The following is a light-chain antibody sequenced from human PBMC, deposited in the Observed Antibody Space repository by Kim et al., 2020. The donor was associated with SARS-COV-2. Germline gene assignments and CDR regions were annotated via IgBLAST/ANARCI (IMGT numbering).Light chain of an antibody. CDR1: QSVSSY. CDR3: QQRSNWPMYT. J-gene: IGKJ2*01. Sequence: WSPGERANLSCRASQSVSSYVAWYQQKPGKAPRLLIYDASNRATGIPARFSGSGSGTDFTLTISSLEPEDFAVYYCQQRSNWPMYTFGQGTKLEI. V-gene: IGKV3-11*01. CDR2: DAS.